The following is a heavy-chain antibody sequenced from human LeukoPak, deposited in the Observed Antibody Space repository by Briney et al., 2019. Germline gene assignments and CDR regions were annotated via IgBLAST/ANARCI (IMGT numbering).Heavy chain of an antibody. D-gene: IGHD3-16*02. CDR2: ISSSGSTI. CDR3: ARDQQSLDTLFDY. Sequence: GGSLRLSCAASGFTFSDYYMSWIRQAPGKGLEWVSYISSSGSTIYYADSVKGRFTISRDNAKNSLYLQMNSLRAEDTAVYYCARDQQSLDTLFDYWGQGTLVTVSS. V-gene: IGHV3-11*04. CDR1: GFTFSDYY. J-gene: IGHJ4*02.